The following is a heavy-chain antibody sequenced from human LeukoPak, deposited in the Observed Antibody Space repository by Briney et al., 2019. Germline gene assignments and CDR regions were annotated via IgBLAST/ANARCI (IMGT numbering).Heavy chain of an antibody. V-gene: IGHV4-34*01. CDR3: ASGHRAGVTMLN. Sequence: SETLSLTCAVYGGSFSVYYWSWIRQPPGKGLEWIGEINHSGSTNYNPSLKSRVTISVDTSKNQFSLKLSSVTAADTAVYYCASGHRAGVTMLNWGQGTLVTVSS. CDR1: GGSFSVYY. CDR2: INHSGST. J-gene: IGHJ4*02. D-gene: IGHD3-10*02.